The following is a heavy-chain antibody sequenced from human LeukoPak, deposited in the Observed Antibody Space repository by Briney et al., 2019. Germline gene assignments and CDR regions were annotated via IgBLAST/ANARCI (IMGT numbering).Heavy chain of an antibody. J-gene: IGHJ3*02. CDR1: GYTFTSYA. D-gene: IGHD2-21*02. CDR2: IYAGNGNT. CDR3: ARDSGGAYCGGDCYSDAFDI. V-gene: IGHV1-3*03. Sequence: ASVKVSCKASGYTFTSYAMHWVRQAPGQRLEWMGWIYAGNGNTKYSQEFQGRVTITRDTSASTAYMELSSLRSEDMAVYYCARDSGGAYCGGDCYSDAFDIWGQGTMVTVSS.